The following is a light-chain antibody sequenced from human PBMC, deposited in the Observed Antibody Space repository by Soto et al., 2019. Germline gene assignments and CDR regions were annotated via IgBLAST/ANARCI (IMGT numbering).Light chain of an antibody. V-gene: IGLV1-40*01. CDR1: NSNIGAGSG. Sequence: QSVLTQPPSVTGAPGQRVTISCTGNNSNIGAGSGVNWYQQFPDKAPKLLIYDNNHRPSGVPDRFSGSKSGTSASLAITGLQAEDEADYYCQSYDSSLSASVFGGGTKLTVL. CDR3: QSYDSSLSASV. J-gene: IGLJ3*02. CDR2: DNN.